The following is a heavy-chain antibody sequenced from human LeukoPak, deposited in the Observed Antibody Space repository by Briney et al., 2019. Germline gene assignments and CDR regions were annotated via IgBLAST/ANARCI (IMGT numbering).Heavy chain of an antibody. V-gene: IGHV3-23*01. CDR1: GFTFSSYA. Sequence: GGSLRLSCAASGFTFSSYAMSWVLQAPGKGLEWVSAISGSGGSTYYADSVKGRFTISRDNSKNTLYLQMNSLRAEDTAVYYCAKDGPYGDYVRSLDYWGQGTLVTVSS. D-gene: IGHD4-17*01. CDR3: AKDGPYGDYVRSLDY. CDR2: ISGSGGST. J-gene: IGHJ4*02.